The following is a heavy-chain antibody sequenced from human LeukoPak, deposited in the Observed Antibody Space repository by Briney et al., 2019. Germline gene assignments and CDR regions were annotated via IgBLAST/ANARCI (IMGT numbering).Heavy chain of an antibody. CDR3: ARRKITMIVVDTDTDF. CDR2: IYYSGST. J-gene: IGHJ4*02. CDR1: GRSISSSTYY. Sequence: PSETLSLTCTVSGRSISSSTYYWGWIRQPPGKGLEWIGYIYYSGSTNYNPSLKSRVTISVDTSKNQFSLRLSSVTAADTAVYYCARRKITMIVVDTDTDFWGQGTLVTVSS. D-gene: IGHD3-22*01. V-gene: IGHV4-61*05.